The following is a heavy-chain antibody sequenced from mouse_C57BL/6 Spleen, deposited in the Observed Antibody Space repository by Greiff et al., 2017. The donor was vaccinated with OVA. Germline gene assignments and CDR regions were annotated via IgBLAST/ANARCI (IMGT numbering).Heavy chain of an antibody. D-gene: IGHD2-3*01. CDR3: ARSQGYYWFAY. Sequence: EVQLQQSGPELVKPGASVKISCKASGYTFTDYYMNWVKQSHGKSLEWIGDINPNNGGTSYNQKFKGKATLTVDKSSSTAYMELRSLTSEDSAVYYCARSQGYYWFAYWGQGTLVTVSA. J-gene: IGHJ3*01. CDR2: INPNNGGT. V-gene: IGHV1-26*01. CDR1: GYTFTDYY.